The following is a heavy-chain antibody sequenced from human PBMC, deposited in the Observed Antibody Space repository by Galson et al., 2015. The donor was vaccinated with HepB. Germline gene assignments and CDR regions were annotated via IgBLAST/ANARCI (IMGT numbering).Heavy chain of an antibody. CDR2: ITGGGERT. CDR3: AKGGPGQINMMINRILGFDP. D-gene: IGHD2/OR15-2a*01. Sequence: SLRLSCATSGFRFTKYSMSWVRQAPGKGLQWVSAITGGGERTYYADSVKGRFTTSRDSSSNTVFLLMTSLRVDDTAVYYCAKGGPGQINMMINRILGFDPWDQGNQVTVFS. J-gene: IGHJ5*02. CDR1: GFRFTKYS. V-gene: IGHV3-23*01.